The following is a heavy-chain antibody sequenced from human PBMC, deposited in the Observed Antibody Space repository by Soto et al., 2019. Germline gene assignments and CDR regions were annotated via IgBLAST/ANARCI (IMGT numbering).Heavy chain of an antibody. J-gene: IGHJ6*02. CDR3: ASVIYSSSSVYYYYGMDV. CDR1: GFTFSGYS. D-gene: IGHD6-6*01. Sequence: GGSLGLCCAASGFTFSGYSMNWVRQAAGKGLEWVSSISSSSSYIYYADSVKGRFTISRDNAKNSLYLQMNSLRAEDTAVYYCASVIYSSSSVYYYYGMDVWGQGTTVTVSS. CDR2: ISSSSSYI. V-gene: IGHV3-21*01.